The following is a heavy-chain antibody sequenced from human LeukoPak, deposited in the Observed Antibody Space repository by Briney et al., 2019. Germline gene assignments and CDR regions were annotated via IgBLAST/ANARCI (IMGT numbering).Heavy chain of an antibody. V-gene: IGHV1-3*01. J-gene: IGHJ6*02. CDR3: AGALYCSSTSCGLWYGMDV. D-gene: IGHD2-2*01. Sequence: ASVKVSCKASGYTFTSYAIHWVRQAPGQRLEWMGWINAGNGNTKYSQKFQGRVTITRDTSASTAYMELSSLRSEDTAVYYCAGALYCSSTSCGLWYGMDVWGQGTTVTVSS. CDR1: GYTFTSYA. CDR2: INAGNGNT.